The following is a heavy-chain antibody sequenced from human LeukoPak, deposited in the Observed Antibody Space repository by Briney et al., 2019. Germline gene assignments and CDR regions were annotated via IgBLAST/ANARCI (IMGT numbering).Heavy chain of an antibody. Sequence: ASVKVSCKASGGTFSGYAISWVRQAPGQGLEWMGRIIPIFGTANYAQKFQGRVTITTDESTSTAYMELSSLRSEDTAVYYCARGTSLGNDGEYYWGQGTLVTVSS. V-gene: IGHV1-69*05. CDR2: IIPIFGTA. CDR3: ARGTSLGNDGEYY. CDR1: GGTFSGYA. J-gene: IGHJ4*02. D-gene: IGHD1-1*01.